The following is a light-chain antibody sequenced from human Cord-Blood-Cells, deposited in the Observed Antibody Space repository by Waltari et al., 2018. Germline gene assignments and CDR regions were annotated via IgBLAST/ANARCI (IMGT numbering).Light chain of an antibody. CDR2: EVS. V-gene: IGLV2-23*02. J-gene: IGLJ1*01. Sequence: QSALTQPASVSGPPAQSITISCPGTTSDVGSYNLFSWYQQHPGKAPKLMIYEVSKRPSGVSNRFSGSKSGNTASLTISGLQAEDEADYYCCSYAGSSTYVFGTGTKVTVL. CDR1: TSDVGSYNL. CDR3: CSYAGSSTYV.